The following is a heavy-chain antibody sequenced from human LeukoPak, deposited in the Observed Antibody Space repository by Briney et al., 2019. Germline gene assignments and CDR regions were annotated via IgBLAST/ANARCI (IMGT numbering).Heavy chain of an antibody. CDR2: IYTSGST. CDR1: GGSISSYY. Sequence: PSETLSLTCTVSGGSISSYYWSWIRQPAGKGLEWIGRIYTSGSTNYNPSLKSRVTMSVDTSKNQFSLKLSSATAADTAVYYCARVGGYCSSTSCYVYFDYWGQGTLVTVSS. V-gene: IGHV4-4*07. J-gene: IGHJ4*02. D-gene: IGHD2-2*01. CDR3: ARVGGYCSSTSCYVYFDY.